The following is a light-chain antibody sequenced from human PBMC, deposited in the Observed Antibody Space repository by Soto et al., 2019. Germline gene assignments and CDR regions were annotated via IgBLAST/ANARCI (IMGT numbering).Light chain of an antibody. CDR3: QQRSTWPFT. Sequence: EIALTQSPATLSLSPGERATLSCRASQSVSGYLAWYQQRPGQAPRLLIHGASNRANGIPARFSGSASGTDFTLTISSLEPEDFAVYYCQQRSTWPFTFGPGTKVDIK. CDR2: GAS. CDR1: QSVSGY. J-gene: IGKJ3*01. V-gene: IGKV3-11*01.